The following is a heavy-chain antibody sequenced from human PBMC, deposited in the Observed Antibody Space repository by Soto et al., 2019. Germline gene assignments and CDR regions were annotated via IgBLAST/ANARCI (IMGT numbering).Heavy chain of an antibody. CDR2: IYYSGST. CDR1: GGSISSYY. J-gene: IGHJ1*01. Sequence: SETLSLTCTVSGGSISSYYWSWIRQPPGKGLEWIGYIYYSGSTNYNPSLKSRVTISVDTSKNQFSLKLSSVTAADTAVYYCARGGSGYPVREYFQHWGQGTLVTVSS. V-gene: IGHV4-59*01. CDR3: ARGGSGYPVREYFQH. D-gene: IGHD3-22*01.